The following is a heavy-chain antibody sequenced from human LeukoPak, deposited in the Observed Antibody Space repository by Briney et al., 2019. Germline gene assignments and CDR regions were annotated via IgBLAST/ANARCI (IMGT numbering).Heavy chain of an antibody. CDR2: IIPIFGTA. Sequence: ASVKVSCKASGGTFSSYAISRVRQAPGQGLEWMGGIIPIFGTANYAQKFQGRVTITADESTRTAYMELSSLRSEDTAVYYCARSTGDDAFDIWGQGTMVTVSS. V-gene: IGHV1-69*13. J-gene: IGHJ3*02. D-gene: IGHD7-27*01. CDR3: ARSTGDDAFDI. CDR1: GGTFSSYA.